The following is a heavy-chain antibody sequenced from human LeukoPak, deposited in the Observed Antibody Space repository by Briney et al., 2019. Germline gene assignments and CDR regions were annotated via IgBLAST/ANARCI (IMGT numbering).Heavy chain of an antibody. V-gene: IGHV3-23*01. D-gene: IGHD2/OR15-2a*01. CDR1: GFTFSNYA. J-gene: IGHJ6*02. CDR2: ISGSGGSI. CDR3: AKFNSTTSGNYYYYGMDV. Sequence: GGSLRLSCVVSGFTFSNYAMSWVRQAPGKGLEWVSAISGSGGSIYYADSMKGRFTISRDNPKNTLYLQMNSLRAEDTAVYYCAKFNSTTSGNYYYYGMDVWGQGTTVTVSS.